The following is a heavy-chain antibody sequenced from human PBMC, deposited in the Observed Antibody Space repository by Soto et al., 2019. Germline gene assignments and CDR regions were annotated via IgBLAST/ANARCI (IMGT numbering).Heavy chain of an antibody. CDR3: NSYPDFWGGHTPL. J-gene: IGHJ4*02. CDR1: GFSITNTW. Sequence: EVQLVESGGGLVQPGGSLRLSCAASGFSITNTWMHWVRQAPGKGLEWVGRVKSKADGGTADYAAPVKGRFTVSRDDSKNTQYLRFNSLKMEDTAVYYCNSYPDFWGGHTPLWGQGTLVTVSS. D-gene: IGHD3-3*01. CDR2: VKSKADGGTA. V-gene: IGHV3-15*07.